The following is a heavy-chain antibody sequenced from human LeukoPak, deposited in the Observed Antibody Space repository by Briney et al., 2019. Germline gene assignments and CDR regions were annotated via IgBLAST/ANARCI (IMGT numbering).Heavy chain of an antibody. J-gene: IGHJ6*03. CDR1: GYTFTSYD. CDR2: MNPNSGNT. V-gene: IGHV1-8*01. CDR3: ARAGRMRYYYYYYMDV. Sequence: ASVKVSCKASGYTFTSYDINWVRQATGQGLEWMGWMNPNSGNTGYAQKFQGRVTMTRNTSISTAYMELSSLRSEDTAVYYCARAGRMRYYYYYYMDVWGKGTTVTVSS.